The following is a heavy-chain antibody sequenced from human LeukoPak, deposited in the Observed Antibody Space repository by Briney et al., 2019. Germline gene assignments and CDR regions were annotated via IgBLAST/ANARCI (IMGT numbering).Heavy chain of an antibody. J-gene: IGHJ4*02. CDR2: IYYRGST. Sequence: PSETLSLTCTVSGGSISTYYWSWIRQPPGKRLEWIGYIYYRGSTNYNPSLKSRVTISVDTSKNQFSLKVTSVTAADTAVYYCARVDYTVSPPYYFDYWGQGTLVTVSS. CDR1: GGSISTYY. V-gene: IGHV4-59*01. D-gene: IGHD4-17*01. CDR3: ARVDYTVSPPYYFDY.